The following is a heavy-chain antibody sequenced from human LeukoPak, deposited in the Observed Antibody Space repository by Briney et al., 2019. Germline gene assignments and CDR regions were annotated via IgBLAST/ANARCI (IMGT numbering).Heavy chain of an antibody. CDR1: GFTFSRYG. CDR2: IWYDGINK. CDR3: ARNYDSSGLHVFDI. V-gene: IGHV3-33*01. D-gene: IGHD3-22*01. Sequence: GGSLRLSCAASGFTFSRYGMHWVRQAPGKGLEWVAVIWYDGINKYYADSVKGRFTISRDSSKNTLYLQMNSLRAEDTAVYYCARNYDSSGLHVFDIWGQGTMVTVSS. J-gene: IGHJ3*02.